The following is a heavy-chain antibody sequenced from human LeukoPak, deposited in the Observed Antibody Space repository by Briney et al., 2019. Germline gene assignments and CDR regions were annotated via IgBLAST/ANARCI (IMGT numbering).Heavy chain of an antibody. Sequence: GRSLRLSCAASGFTFDDYAMHWVRQAPGRGLEWVSGISWNSGSIGYADSVKGRFTISRDNAKSTLYLLMNSLRAEDTAVYYCARGPGSSGGAYVGDYWGHGTQVTVSS. D-gene: IGHD3-22*01. CDR3: ARGPGSSGGAYVGDY. CDR1: GFTFDDYA. V-gene: IGHV3-9*01. J-gene: IGHJ4*01. CDR2: ISWNSGSI.